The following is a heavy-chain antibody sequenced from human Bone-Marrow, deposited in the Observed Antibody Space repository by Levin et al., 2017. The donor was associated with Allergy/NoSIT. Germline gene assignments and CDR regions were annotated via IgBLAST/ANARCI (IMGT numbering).Heavy chain of an antibody. CDR1: GYTFTSYD. V-gene: IGHV1-8*01. J-gene: IGHJ5*02. Sequence: ASVKVSCKASGYTFTSYDINWVRQATGQGLEWMGWMNPNSGNTGYAQKFQGRVTMTRNTSISTAYMELSSLRSEDTAVYYCARADGGDITMIVVDPNWFDPWGQGTLVTVSS. CDR2: MNPNSGNT. CDR3: ARADGGDITMIVVDPNWFDP. D-gene: IGHD3-22*01.